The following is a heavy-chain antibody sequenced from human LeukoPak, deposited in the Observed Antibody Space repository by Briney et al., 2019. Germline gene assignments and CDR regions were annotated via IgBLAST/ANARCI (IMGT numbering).Heavy chain of an antibody. CDR1: GYTFTSYD. CDR2: MNPNSGNT. CDR3: ARRGYYYGSSGYYYVS. V-gene: IGHV1-8*01. D-gene: IGHD3-22*01. J-gene: IGHJ4*02. Sequence: ASVKVSCKASGYTFTSYDINWVRQATGQGLEWMGWMNPNSGNTGYAQKFQGRVTMTRNTSISTAYMELSSLRSEDTAVYYCARRGYYYGSSGYYYVSWGQGTLVTVSS.